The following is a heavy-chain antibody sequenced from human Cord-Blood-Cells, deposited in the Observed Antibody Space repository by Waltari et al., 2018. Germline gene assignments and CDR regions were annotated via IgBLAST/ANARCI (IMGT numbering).Heavy chain of an antibody. Sequence: QVQLVESGGGVVQPGRSLRLSCAASGFTFSSYAMHWVRQAPGKGLEWVAVISYDGSNKYYADSVKGQFTISRDNSKNTLYLQMNSLRAEDTAVYYCARGPITGVDYWGQGTLVTVSS. CDR3: ARGPITGVDY. CDR2: ISYDGSNK. CDR1: GFTFSSYA. J-gene: IGHJ4*02. D-gene: IGHD1-20*01. V-gene: IGHV3-30-3*01.